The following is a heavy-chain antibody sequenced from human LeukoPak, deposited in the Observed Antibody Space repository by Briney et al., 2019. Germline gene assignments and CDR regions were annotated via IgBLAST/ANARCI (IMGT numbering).Heavy chain of an antibody. CDR3: AKDPPDVITGTQSSY. V-gene: IGHV3-23*01. J-gene: IGHJ4*02. CDR1: GFTFSSYA. D-gene: IGHD1-7*01. Sequence: GGSLRLSCAASGFTFSSYAMSWVRQAPGKGLDRVSAISGSGGSTYYADSVKGRFTISRDNSKNTLYLQMYSLRAEDTAVYYCAKDPPDVITGTQSSYWGQGTLVTVSS. CDR2: ISGSGGST.